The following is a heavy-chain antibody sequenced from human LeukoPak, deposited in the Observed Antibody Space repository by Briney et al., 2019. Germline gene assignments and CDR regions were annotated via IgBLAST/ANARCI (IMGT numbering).Heavy chain of an antibody. CDR1: GFTFSSYA. CDR2: ISSNGGST. Sequence: PGGSLRLSCAASGFTFSSYAMHWVRQAPGKGLEYVSAISSNGGSTYYANSVKGRFTISRDNSKNTLYLQMGSLRAEDMAVYYCARGGAQRSSWYSDYWGQGTLVTVSS. V-gene: IGHV3-64*01. D-gene: IGHD6-13*01. J-gene: IGHJ4*02. CDR3: ARGGAQRSSWYSDY.